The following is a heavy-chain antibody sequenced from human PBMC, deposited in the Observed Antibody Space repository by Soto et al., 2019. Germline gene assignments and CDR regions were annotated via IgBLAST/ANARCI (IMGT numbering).Heavy chain of an antibody. Sequence: PRPPGKVSCKASGYTFTNYAMHWVRQAPGQRLEWMGWINAGNGNTKYSQKFQGRVTITRDTSASTAYMELSSLRSEDTAVYYCARVSGYYLPDYWGQGTLVTVSS. CDR3: ARVSGYYLPDY. J-gene: IGHJ4*02. V-gene: IGHV1-3*01. CDR1: GYTFTNYA. D-gene: IGHD5-12*01. CDR2: INAGNGNT.